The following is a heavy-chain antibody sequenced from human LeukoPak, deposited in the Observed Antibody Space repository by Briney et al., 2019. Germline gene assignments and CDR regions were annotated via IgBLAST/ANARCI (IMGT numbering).Heavy chain of an antibody. V-gene: IGHV3-53*01. CDR3: ARADAGIDY. D-gene: IGHD2-2*01. CDR1: GFTFSSYA. J-gene: IGHJ4*02. Sequence: GGSLRLSCAASGFTFSSYAMSWVRQAPGKGLEWVSVIYSGGSTYYADSVKGRFTISRDNSKNTLYLQMNSLRAEDTAVYYCARADAGIDYWGQGTLVTVSS. CDR2: IYSGGST.